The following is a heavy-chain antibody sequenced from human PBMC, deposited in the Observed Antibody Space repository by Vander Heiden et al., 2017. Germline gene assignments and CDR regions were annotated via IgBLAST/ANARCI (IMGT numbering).Heavy chain of an antibody. J-gene: IGHJ4*02. CDR2: ISGSVGKT. Sequence: EVQLLESGGGLVQPGGSLRLSCAASGFNFNNYAMSWVRQAAGKGLEWVSSISGSVGKTYYADSVKGRFTISRDNSKNTLSLQMNSLRAEDTAVYYCAKWSSYYYDSSAYYHFDYWGQGTLVTVSS. CDR1: GFNFNNYA. V-gene: IGHV3-23*01. CDR3: AKWSSYYYDSSAYYHFDY. D-gene: IGHD3-22*01.